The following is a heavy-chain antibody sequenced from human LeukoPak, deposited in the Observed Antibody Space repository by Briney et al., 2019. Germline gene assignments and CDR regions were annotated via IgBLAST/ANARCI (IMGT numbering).Heavy chain of an antibody. CDR1: GFTFSSDS. V-gene: IGHV3-21*01. CDR3: ARDAGYSGYDRNFDY. CDR2: ISSSSNYI. D-gene: IGHD5-12*01. Sequence: GGSLRLSCAASGFTFSSDSMNWVRQAPGKGLEWVSSISSSSNYIYYADSVKGRFTISRDNAKNSLYLQMNSLRAEDTAVYYCARDAGYSGYDRNFDYWGQGTLVSVSS. J-gene: IGHJ4*02.